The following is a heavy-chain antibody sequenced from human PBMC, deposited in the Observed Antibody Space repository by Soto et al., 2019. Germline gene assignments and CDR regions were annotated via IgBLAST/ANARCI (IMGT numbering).Heavy chain of an antibody. CDR2: ISSSSSYT. V-gene: IGHV3-11*06. CDR3: ASITMRVVDSEEVDY. D-gene: IGHD3-22*01. Sequence: QVQLVESGGGLVKPGGSLRLSCAASGFTFSDYYMSWIRQAPGKGLEWVSYISSSSSYTNYAVSVKGRFTSSGDNAKNSLYLQRNSLRAEDTAVYYSASITMRVVDSEEVDYWGQGTLVTVSS. CDR1: GFTFSDYY. J-gene: IGHJ4*02.